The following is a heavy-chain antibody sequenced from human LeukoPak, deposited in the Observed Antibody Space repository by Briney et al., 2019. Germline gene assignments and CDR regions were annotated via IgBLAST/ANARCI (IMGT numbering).Heavy chain of an antibody. CDR1: GGSISSYY. CDR2: IYTSGST. D-gene: IGHD3-10*01. Sequence: ETLSLTCTVSGGSISSYYWSWIRQPAGKGLEWIVRIYTSGSTNYNPSLKSRVTMSVDTSKNQFSLKLSSVTAADTAVYYCARGRWFGEFFDPWGQGTLVTVSS. CDR3: ARGRWFGEFFDP. V-gene: IGHV4-4*07. J-gene: IGHJ5*02.